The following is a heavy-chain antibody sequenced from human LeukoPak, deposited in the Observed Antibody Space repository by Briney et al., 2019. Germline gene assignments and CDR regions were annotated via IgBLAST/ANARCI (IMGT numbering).Heavy chain of an antibody. D-gene: IGHD6-19*01. Sequence: PGGSLRLSCAGSGFTPSSYTMNWVRQAPGKGLEWVASISGRGDYMYYADSVKGRFTISRDNAKNSLFLQMNSLRADDTAVYYCARDHSSGWYGGGMDVWGQGTTVTVSS. V-gene: IGHV3-21*01. CDR3: ARDHSSGWYGGGMDV. J-gene: IGHJ6*02. CDR1: GFTPSSYT. CDR2: ISGRGDYM.